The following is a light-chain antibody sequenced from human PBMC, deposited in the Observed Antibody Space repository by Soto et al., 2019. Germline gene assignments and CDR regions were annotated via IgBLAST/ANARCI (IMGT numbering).Light chain of an antibody. CDR3: VLYMGSGVWV. Sequence: QTVVTQEPAFSVSPGGTVTLTCGLRSGSVSTSNYPSWYQQTPGQAPRTLIYRTNTRSSGVPDRFSGSILGNKVALTITGAQADDDADYYCVLYMGSGVWVFGGGTKHTVL. CDR1: SGSVSTSNY. J-gene: IGLJ3*02. V-gene: IGLV8-61*01. CDR2: RTN.